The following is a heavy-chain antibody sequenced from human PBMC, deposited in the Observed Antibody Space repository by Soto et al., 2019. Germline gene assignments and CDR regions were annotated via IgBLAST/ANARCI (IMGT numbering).Heavy chain of an antibody. CDR3: ARGYDSSGFYYDY. CDR1: GFTVSNNY. J-gene: IGHJ4*02. Sequence: GRSLRLSCAASGFTVSNNYMTWVRQAPGKGLEWVSVIYSGGSTYYADSVKSRFTLSRDNSKNTLYLQMNSLRAEDTAVYYCARGYDSSGFYYDYWGQGTLVTVSS. D-gene: IGHD3-22*01. V-gene: IGHV3-66*01. CDR2: IYSGGST.